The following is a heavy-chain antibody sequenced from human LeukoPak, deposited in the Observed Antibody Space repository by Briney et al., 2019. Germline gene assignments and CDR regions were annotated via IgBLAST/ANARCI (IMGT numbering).Heavy chain of an antibody. D-gene: IGHD3-3*01. Sequence: SETLSLTCTVSGGSVSSGSYYWSWIRQPPGKGLEWIGYIYYSGSTNYNPSLKSRVTISVDTSKNQSSLKLSSVTAADTAVYYCARMGPFGVAPTNWFDPWGQGTLVTVSS. CDR2: IYYSGST. J-gene: IGHJ5*02. V-gene: IGHV4-61*01. CDR1: GGSVSSGSYY. CDR3: ARMGPFGVAPTNWFDP.